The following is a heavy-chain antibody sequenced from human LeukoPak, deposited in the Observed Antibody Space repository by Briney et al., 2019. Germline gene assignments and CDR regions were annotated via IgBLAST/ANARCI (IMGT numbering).Heavy chain of an antibody. CDR1: GFTFSTYC. CDR2: ICPDGTVT. J-gene: IGHJ4*02. V-gene: IGHV3-74*01. Sequence: GGSLRLSCAASGFTFSTYCMHWVRQAPGKGPMWVSRICPDGTVTNYADSVRARFIISRDNARNTVYLQMNSLRVEDTAVYYCARDFRSADYWGQGTLVTVSS. CDR3: ARDFRSADY.